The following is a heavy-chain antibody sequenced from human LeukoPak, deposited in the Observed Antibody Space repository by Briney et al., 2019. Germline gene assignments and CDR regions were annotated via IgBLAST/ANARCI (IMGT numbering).Heavy chain of an antibody. CDR2: ISYDGSNK. Sequence: QPGGSLRLSCAASAFTFSNYAMHWVRQAPGKGLEWVAVISYDGSNKYYADSVKGRFTISRDNSKNTLYLQMNSLRAEDTAVYYCATLPARSGYDYFDYWGQGTLVTVSS. CDR3: ATLPARSGYDYFDY. D-gene: IGHD5-12*01. J-gene: IGHJ4*02. CDR1: AFTFSNYA. V-gene: IGHV3-30*04.